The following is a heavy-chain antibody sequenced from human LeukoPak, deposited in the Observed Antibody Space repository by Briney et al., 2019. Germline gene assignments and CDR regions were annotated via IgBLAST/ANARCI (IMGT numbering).Heavy chain of an antibody. CDR1: GGSISSYY. CDR3: ARDFFSIAAAGYYYYYYMDV. V-gene: IGHV4-4*07. J-gene: IGHJ6*03. CDR2: IYTSGST. D-gene: IGHD6-13*01. Sequence: PSETLSLTCTVSGGSISSYYWSWIRQPAGKGLEWIGRIYTSGSTNYNPSLKSRVTMSVDTSKNQFSLKLSSVTAADTAVHYCARDFFSIAAAGYYYYYYMDVWGKGTTVTVSS.